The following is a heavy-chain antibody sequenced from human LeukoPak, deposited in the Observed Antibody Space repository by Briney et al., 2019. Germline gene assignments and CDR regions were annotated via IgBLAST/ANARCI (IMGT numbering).Heavy chain of an antibody. CDR3: AKKAGNDYGDHNWFDP. J-gene: IGHJ5*02. D-gene: IGHD4-17*01. Sequence: GGSLRLSCAASGFTFSAYDMHWVRQAPGKGLEWVAIIWYDGTNKYYADSVKGRFTISRDNSKNTLYLQMNSLRAEDTAMYYCAKKAGNDYGDHNWFDPWGQGTLVTVSS. V-gene: IGHV3-33*06. CDR1: GFTFSAYD. CDR2: IWYDGTNK.